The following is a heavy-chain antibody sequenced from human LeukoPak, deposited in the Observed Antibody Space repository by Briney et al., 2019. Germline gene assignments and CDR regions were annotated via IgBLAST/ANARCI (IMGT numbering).Heavy chain of an antibody. D-gene: IGHD2-8*02. CDR3: VRNLRQFTGLAY. Sequence: SVNVSCKASGDTFTTSHMHWVRQAPGQGLEWMGKINPSGGSTAYAQQFQGRVSMTRDLSMSTVYMDLSSLRSEDTAVYYCVRNLRQFTGLAYWGQGTLVTVSS. V-gene: IGHV1-46*01. CDR2: INPSGGST. J-gene: IGHJ4*02. CDR1: GDTFTTSH.